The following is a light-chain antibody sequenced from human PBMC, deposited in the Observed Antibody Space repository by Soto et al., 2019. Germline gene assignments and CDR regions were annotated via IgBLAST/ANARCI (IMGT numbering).Light chain of an antibody. CDR1: ENVYEY. J-gene: IGKJ4*01. CDR3: QQRSKWVT. V-gene: IGKV3-11*01. CDR2: DAI. Sequence: VVMTHSPETLSVSPVSRFAFFCRASENVYEYLARYQQKPGQAPRLLIYDAINRATGIPARFSGSGFGTDFTLTISSLEPEDFGIYYCQQRSKWVTFGRGTKVDI.